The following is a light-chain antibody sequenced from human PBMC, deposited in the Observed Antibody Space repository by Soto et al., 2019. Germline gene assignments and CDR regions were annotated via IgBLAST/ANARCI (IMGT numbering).Light chain of an antibody. CDR3: YQDNNCPPST. CDR2: GAA. V-gene: IGKV3-15*01. Sequence: ESVLTLSPETLSVSPGESATLSCRSRHRGSSNLAWYQQKPCQAPRLLIYGAATRATGIPARCSGSGSGTEFTLTISSLLYEDVAVDYCYQDNNCPPSTFGQGTNVDIK. J-gene: IGKJ1*01. CDR1: HRGSSN.